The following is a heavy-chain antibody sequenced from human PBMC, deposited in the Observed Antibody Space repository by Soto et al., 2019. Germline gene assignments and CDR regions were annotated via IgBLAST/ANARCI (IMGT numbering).Heavy chain of an antibody. CDR2: IYYSGST. V-gene: IGHV4-39*01. CDR3: ARNSTLLRGLLQRWNWFDP. D-gene: IGHD5-18*01. Sequence: SETLSLTCTVSGGSISSDSHHWGWLRQPPGKGLEWIGSIYYSGSTHYNPSLKSRVTISVDTSQNQFSLRLSSVTAADTAVYYCARNSTLLRGLLQRWNWFDPWGQGTLVTVSS. J-gene: IGHJ5*02. CDR1: GGSISSDSHH.